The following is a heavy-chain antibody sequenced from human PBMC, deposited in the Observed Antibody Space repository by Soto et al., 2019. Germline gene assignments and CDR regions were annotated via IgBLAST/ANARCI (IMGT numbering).Heavy chain of an antibody. CDR2: ISYDGSNK. J-gene: IGHJ6*02. Sequence: GGSLRLSCAASGFTFSSYGMHWVRQAPGKGLEWVAVISYDGSNKYYADSVKGRFTISRDNSKNTLYLQMNSLRAEDTAVYYCAKAGSSSSWFEMDAWGQGTTVTVSS. V-gene: IGHV3-30*18. CDR3: AKAGSSSSWFEMDA. D-gene: IGHD6-13*01. CDR1: GFTFSSYG.